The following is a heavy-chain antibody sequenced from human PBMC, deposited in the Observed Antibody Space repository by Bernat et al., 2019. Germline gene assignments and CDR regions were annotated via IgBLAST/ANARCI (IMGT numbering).Heavy chain of an antibody. CDR2: VSDTGYYK. V-gene: IGHV3-21*01. Sequence: EVQLVQSGGGLVKPGDSLRLSCAGPGFTNIYNMNWVRQAPGKGLEGVSSVSDTGYYKYYAASVKGRFSISRDKANNSMYLQMNSLRAEDTALYYCATDRGSGSSPYGMDVWGQGTMVTVS. D-gene: IGHD3-10*01. J-gene: IGHJ6*02. CDR3: ATDRGSGSSPYGMDV. CDR1: GFTNIYN.